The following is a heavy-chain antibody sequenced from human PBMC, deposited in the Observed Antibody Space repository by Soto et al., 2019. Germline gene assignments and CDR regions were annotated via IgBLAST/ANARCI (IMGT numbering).Heavy chain of an antibody. V-gene: IGHV3-74*03. J-gene: IGHJ4*02. Sequence: EVQLVESGGGLVQTGGSLRLSCAASGFTFTNYWMHWVRQAPGKGLVWVSRINTDESSTEYADSVKGRFTISRDNAKNTLYLQMTSLGADDTAVYYCTRVGYGSGKHFDYWGQGTLVTVSS. CDR1: GFTFTNYW. CDR2: INTDESST. CDR3: TRVGYGSGKHFDY. D-gene: IGHD3-10*01.